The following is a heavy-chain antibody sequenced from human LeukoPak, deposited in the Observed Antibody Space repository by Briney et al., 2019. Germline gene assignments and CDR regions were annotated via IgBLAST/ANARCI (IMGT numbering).Heavy chain of an antibody. CDR3: AREVWAGATRWFDP. V-gene: IGHV4-39*02. CDR1: GGSISSSSYY. D-gene: IGHD3-16*01. CDR2: IYYSGTA. J-gene: IGHJ5*02. Sequence: SETLSLTCTVSGGSISSSSYYWGWIRQPPGKGLEWIGTIYYSGTAYYSPSLKSRVTISVDTSMNQFSLRLSSVTAADTAVFYCAREVWAGATRWFDPWGQGTLVTVSS.